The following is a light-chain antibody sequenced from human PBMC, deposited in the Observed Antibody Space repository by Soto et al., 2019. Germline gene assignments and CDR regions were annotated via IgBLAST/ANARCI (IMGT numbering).Light chain of an antibody. CDR2: AAS. Sequence: DIQMTQSPPSLSASVGDRVTITCRASQNIRVYLNWYQQKPGKAPKPLIYAASTLLSVVPSSFSGSGSGTDLTHTMISQQPDDFATYYFQQIFGTRYSFGQGTKLEI. V-gene: IGKV1-39*01. CDR3: QQIFGTRYS. J-gene: IGKJ2*03. CDR1: QNIRVY.